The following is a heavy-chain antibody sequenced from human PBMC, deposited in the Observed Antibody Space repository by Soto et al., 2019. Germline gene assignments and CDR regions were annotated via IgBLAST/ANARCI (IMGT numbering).Heavy chain of an antibody. CDR1: GFAFNGYA. Sequence: PGGSLRLSCAASGFAFNGYAMSWVRQAPGKGLEWVSAISGSGGSTYYADSVKGRFTISRYNSKNTLYLQMNRLRAEDTAIYYCAKIVVPAASYYFDYWGQGTLVTVSS. V-gene: IGHV3-23*01. CDR3: AKIVVPAASYYFDY. D-gene: IGHD2-2*01. CDR2: ISGSGGST. J-gene: IGHJ4*02.